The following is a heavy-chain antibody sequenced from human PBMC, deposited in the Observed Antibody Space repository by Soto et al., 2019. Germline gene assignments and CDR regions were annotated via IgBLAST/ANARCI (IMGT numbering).Heavy chain of an antibody. CDR1: GLIFSNYA. Sequence: ETLSLTCTVSGLIFSNYAMSWVRQAPGKGLEWVSSISIVGVRYHADTVKGRFTISRDNSKNTLFLQMNSLRAEDTAVYYCARDYPGGVIATYYFDYWGQGTLVTVSS. CDR3: ARDYPGGVIATYYFDY. J-gene: IGHJ4*02. D-gene: IGHD3-16*02. V-gene: IGHV3-23*01. CDR2: ISIVGVR.